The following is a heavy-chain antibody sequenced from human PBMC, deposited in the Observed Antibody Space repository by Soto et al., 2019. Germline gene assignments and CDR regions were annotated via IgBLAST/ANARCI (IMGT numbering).Heavy chain of an antibody. CDR1: GFTFSSYG. D-gene: IGHD3-22*01. J-gene: IGHJ4*02. V-gene: IGHV3-30*18. CDR3: AKDRRNYYDSSGLDY. Sequence: GGSLRLSCAASGFTFSSYGMHWVRQAPGKGLEWVAVISYDGSNKYYADSVKGRFTISRDNSKNTLYLQMNSLRAEDTAVYYCAKDRRNYYDSSGLDYWGQGTLVTVSS. CDR2: ISYDGSNK.